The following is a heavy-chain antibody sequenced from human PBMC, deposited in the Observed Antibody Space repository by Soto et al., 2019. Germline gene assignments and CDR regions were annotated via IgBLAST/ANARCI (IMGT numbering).Heavy chain of an antibody. CDR3: AREEYSSSSPLDY. CDR1: GFTFSSYG. V-gene: IGHV3-33*01. D-gene: IGHD6-6*01. J-gene: IGHJ4*02. CDR2: IWYDGSNK. Sequence: GGSLRLSCAASGFTFSSYGMHWVRQAPGKGLEWVAVIWYDGSNKYYADSVKGRFTISRDNSKNTLYLQMNSLRAEDTAVYYCAREEYSSSSPLDYWGQGTLVTVSS.